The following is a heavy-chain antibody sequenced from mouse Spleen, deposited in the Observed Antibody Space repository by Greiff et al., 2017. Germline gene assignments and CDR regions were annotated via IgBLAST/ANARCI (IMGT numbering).Heavy chain of an antibody. CDR3: ARDASTMITEVFAY. CDR1: GYNFNAYY. CDR2: IYPEDGET. J-gene: IGHJ3*01. V-gene: IGHV14-2*01. Sequence: VQLKQSGAELVKPGASVKLSCTASGYNFNAYYMHWVKQRPEQGLEWIGRIYPEDGETKYAPKFQGKATITADTSSNTAYMQLSSLTSEDTAVYYCARDASTMITEVFAYWGQGNLVTGSA. D-gene: IGHD2-4*01.